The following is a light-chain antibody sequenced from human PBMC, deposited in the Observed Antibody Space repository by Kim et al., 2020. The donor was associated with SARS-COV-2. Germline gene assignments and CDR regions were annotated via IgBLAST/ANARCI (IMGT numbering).Light chain of an antibody. J-gene: IGKJ1*01. CDR3: QQYNIWRT. Sequence: SPATLSVSPGERATLSCRASQSVSKLAWYQQRPGQAPRLLIYGASTRATGIPARFSGSGSGTEFTLTISSLQSEDFAVYYCQQYNIWRTFGQGTKLEI. CDR1: QSVSK. CDR2: GAS. V-gene: IGKV3-15*01.